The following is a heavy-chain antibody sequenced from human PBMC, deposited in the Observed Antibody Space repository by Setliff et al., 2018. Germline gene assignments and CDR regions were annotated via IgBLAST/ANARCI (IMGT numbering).Heavy chain of an antibody. CDR3: ARSTETFSGEDFYFFYYMDV. V-gene: IGHV3-7*01. J-gene: IGHJ6*03. D-gene: IGHD4-4*01. CDR1: GFTFNSYW. CDR2: INVDGSEK. Sequence: GGSLRLSCAASGFTFNSYWMSWVRQAPGKGLEWVANINVDGSEKYHVDSVKGRFTISRDSSRNTLYLQMSSLRPEDTALYYCARSTETFSGEDFYFFYYMDVWGKGTTVTVSS.